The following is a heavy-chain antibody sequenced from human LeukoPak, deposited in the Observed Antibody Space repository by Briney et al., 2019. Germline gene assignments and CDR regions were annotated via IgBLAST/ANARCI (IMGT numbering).Heavy chain of an antibody. CDR3: AKGPIDSISYYFDY. Sequence: GRSLRLSCAASGFTFSSYGMHWVRQAPGKGLEWVAVISYDGSNKYYADPVKGRFTISRDNSKNTLYLQMNSLRAEDTAVYYCAKGPIDSISYYFDYWGQGTLVTVSS. CDR2: ISYDGSNK. D-gene: IGHD6-6*01. J-gene: IGHJ4*02. CDR1: GFTFSSYG. V-gene: IGHV3-30*18.